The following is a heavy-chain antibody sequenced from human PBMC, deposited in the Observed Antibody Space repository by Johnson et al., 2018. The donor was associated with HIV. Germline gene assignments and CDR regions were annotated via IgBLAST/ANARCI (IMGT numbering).Heavy chain of an antibody. Sequence: QVQLVESGGGVVQPGRSLRLSCAASGFDFNTHNIHWVRQAPGKGPEWVTLISYHGSDTYYADSVQGRFTISRDNSRNMVYLEMNSLRTEETAVYYCARGLKGAFDIWGQGTRVTVSA. V-gene: IGHV3-30*04. CDR3: ARGLKGAFDI. J-gene: IGHJ3*02. CDR2: ISYHGSDT. CDR1: GFDFNTHN.